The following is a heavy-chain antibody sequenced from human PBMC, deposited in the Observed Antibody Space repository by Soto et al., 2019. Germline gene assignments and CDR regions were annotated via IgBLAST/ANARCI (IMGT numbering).Heavy chain of an antibody. J-gene: IGHJ6*03. D-gene: IGHD2-15*01. V-gene: IGHV1-69*02. CDR1: GGTFSSYT. Sequence: GASVKVSCKASGGTFSSYTISWVRQAPGQGLEWMGRIIPILGIANYAQKFQGRVTITADKSTSTAYMELSSLRSEDTAVYYCARGELKLPHKYYYYYMDVWGKGTKVTVSS. CDR2: IIPILGIA. CDR3: ARGELKLPHKYYYYYMDV.